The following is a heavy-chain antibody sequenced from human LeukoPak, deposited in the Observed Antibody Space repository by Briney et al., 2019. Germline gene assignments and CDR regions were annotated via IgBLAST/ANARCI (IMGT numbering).Heavy chain of an antibody. CDR2: ISWNSGSI. CDR1: GFTFSNYA. J-gene: IGHJ3*02. V-gene: IGHV3-9*01. Sequence: PGGSLRLSCAASGFTFSNYAMSWVRQAPGKGLEWVSGISWNSGSIGYADSVKGRFTISRDNAKNSLYLQMNSLRAEDTALYYCAKGEYGDYVYDAFDIWGQGTMVTVSS. D-gene: IGHD4-17*01. CDR3: AKGEYGDYVYDAFDI.